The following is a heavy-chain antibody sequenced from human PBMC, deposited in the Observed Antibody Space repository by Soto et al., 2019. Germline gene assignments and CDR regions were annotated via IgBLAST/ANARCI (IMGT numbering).Heavy chain of an antibody. Sequence: GGSLRLSCAASGFTFSGSAMHWVRQASGKGLEWVGRIRSKANSYATAYAASVKGRFTISRDDSKNTAYLQMNSLKTEDTAVYYCTRPLSSSWSPLDYWGQGTLVTVSS. CDR3: TRPLSSSWSPLDY. D-gene: IGHD6-13*01. V-gene: IGHV3-73*01. J-gene: IGHJ4*02. CDR2: IRSKANSYAT. CDR1: GFTFSGSA.